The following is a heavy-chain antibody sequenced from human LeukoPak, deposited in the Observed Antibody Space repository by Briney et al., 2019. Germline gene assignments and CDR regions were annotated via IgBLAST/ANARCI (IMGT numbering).Heavy chain of an antibody. D-gene: IGHD5-18*01. J-gene: IGHJ5*02. CDR2: INHSGST. Sequence: PSETLSLTCAVYGGSFSGYYWSWIRQPPGKGLEWIGEINHSGSTNYNPSLKSRVTISVDTSKNQFSLKLSSVTAADTAVYYCARGWGAILKCSYGLFDPWGQGTLVTVSS. CDR3: ARGWGAILKCSYGLFDP. V-gene: IGHV4-34*01. CDR1: GGSFSGYY.